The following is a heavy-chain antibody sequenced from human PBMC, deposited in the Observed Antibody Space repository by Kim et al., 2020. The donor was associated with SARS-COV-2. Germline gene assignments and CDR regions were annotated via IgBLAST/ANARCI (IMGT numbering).Heavy chain of an antibody. CDR2: IKQDGSEK. J-gene: IGHJ6*02. D-gene: IGHD3-10*01. V-gene: IGHV3-7*01. CDR1: GFTFSSYW. CDR3: ARVFRWFGELPSLLAYLRYYYYGMDV. Sequence: GGSLRLSCAASGFTFSSYWMSWVRQAPGKGLEWVANIKQDGSEKYYVDSVKGRFTISRDNAKNSLYLQMNSLRAEDTAVYYCARVFRWFGELPSLLAYLRYYYYGMDVWGQGTTVTVSS.